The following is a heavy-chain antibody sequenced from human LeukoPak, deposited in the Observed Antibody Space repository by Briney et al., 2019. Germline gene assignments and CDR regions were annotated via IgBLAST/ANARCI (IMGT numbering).Heavy chain of an antibody. J-gene: IGHJ2*01. V-gene: IGHV1-18*01. CDR1: GYAFTSYG. D-gene: IGHD2-2*01. CDR2: ISAYNGNT. CDR3: ARDHSTSLRSGYFDL. Sequence: GASVKVSCKASGYAFTSYGISWVRQAPGQGLEWMGWISAYNGNTNYAQKLQGRVTMTTDTSTSTAYMELRSLRSDDTAVYYCARDHSTSLRSGYFDLWGRGTLVTVSS.